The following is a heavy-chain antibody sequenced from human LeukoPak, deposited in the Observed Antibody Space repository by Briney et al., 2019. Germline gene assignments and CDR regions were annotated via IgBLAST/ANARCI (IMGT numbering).Heavy chain of an antibody. CDR3: ATKSWYSSGGSCYWPDAFDI. D-gene: IGHD2-15*01. CDR1: GGSISSYY. V-gene: IGHV4-59*01. J-gene: IGHJ3*02. Sequence: SETLSLTCTVSGGSISSYYWSWIRQPPGKGLEWIGYIYYSGSTNYNPSLKSRVTISVDTSKNQFSLKLSSVTAADTAVYYCATKSWYSSGGSCYWPDAFDIWGQGTMVTVSS. CDR2: IYYSGST.